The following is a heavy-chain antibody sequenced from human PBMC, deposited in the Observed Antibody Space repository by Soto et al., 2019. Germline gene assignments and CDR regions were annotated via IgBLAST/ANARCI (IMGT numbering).Heavy chain of an antibody. CDR3: ARAAVVWHYYFEY. CDR1: GFTFSSYA. V-gene: IGHV3-30-3*01. CDR2: LSYDGSNK. Sequence: GGSLRLSCAASGFTFSSYAMHLVRQAPGKGLEWVAVLSYDGSNKYYADSVKGRFTISRYNSENTLYLQMNSLRAEDTAVYYCARAAVVWHYYFEYWGQGTMVTVSS. J-gene: IGHJ4*02. D-gene: IGHD6-19*01.